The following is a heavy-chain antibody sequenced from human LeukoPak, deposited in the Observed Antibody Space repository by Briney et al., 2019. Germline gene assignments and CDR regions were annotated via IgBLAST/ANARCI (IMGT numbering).Heavy chain of an antibody. Sequence: AGGSLRLSCAASGFTFSSYSMNWVRQAPGKGLEWVSSISSSSSYIYYADSVKGRFTISRDNAKNSLYLQMNSLRAEDTAVYYCARAPPGIAAGWGQGTLVTVSS. J-gene: IGHJ4*02. CDR3: ARAPPGIAAG. V-gene: IGHV3-21*01. D-gene: IGHD6-13*01. CDR2: ISSSSSYI. CDR1: GFTFSSYS.